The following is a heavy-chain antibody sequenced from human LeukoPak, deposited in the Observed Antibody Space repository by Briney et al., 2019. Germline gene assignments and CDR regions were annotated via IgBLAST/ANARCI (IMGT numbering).Heavy chain of an antibody. CDR3: ARHYCSSTSCYPDYYYGMDV. V-gene: IGHV3-23*01. Sequence: GGSLRLSCAASGFTFSSYAMSWVRQAPGKGLEWVSAISGSGGSTYYADSVKGRVTISRDNSKNTLYLQMNSRRAEDTAVYYCARHYCSSTSCYPDYYYGMDVWGQGTTVTVSS. CDR1: GFTFSSYA. D-gene: IGHD2-2*01. CDR2: ISGSGGST. J-gene: IGHJ6*02.